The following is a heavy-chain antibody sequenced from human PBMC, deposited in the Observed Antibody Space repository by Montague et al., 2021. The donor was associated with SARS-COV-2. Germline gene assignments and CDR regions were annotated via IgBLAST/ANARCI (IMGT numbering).Heavy chain of an antibody. CDR3: AKDRFSSGWFGGLDY. D-gene: IGHD6-19*01. J-gene: IGHJ4*02. V-gene: IGHV3-23*01. Sequence: SLRLSCAASGFTFSSYTITWVRQAPGKGLEWVSGISGSGGSTYYADSVKGRFTISRDNSKNTLYLQMNSLRAEDTAVYYCAKDRFSSGWFGGLDYWGQGTLDTVSS. CDR2: ISGSGGST. CDR1: GFTFSSYT.